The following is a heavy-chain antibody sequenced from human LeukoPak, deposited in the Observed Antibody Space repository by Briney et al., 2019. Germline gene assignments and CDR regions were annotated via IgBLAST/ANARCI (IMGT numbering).Heavy chain of an antibody. CDR3: AKENHASSGYSYGYSY. Sequence: GGSLRLSCAASGFTFSSYAMSWVRQAPGKALEWASGISGSGGSTYYADSVKGRFTISRDNSKNTLYLQMNSLRAEDTAVYYCAKENHASSGYSYGYSYWGQGTLVTVSS. V-gene: IGHV3-23*01. CDR1: GFTFSSYA. CDR2: ISGSGGST. J-gene: IGHJ4*02. D-gene: IGHD5-18*01.